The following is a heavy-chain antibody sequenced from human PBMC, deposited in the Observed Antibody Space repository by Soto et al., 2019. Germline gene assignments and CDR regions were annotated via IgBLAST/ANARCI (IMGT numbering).Heavy chain of an antibody. J-gene: IGHJ4*02. CDR3: AADPVGASSGEGY. CDR2: IVVGSGNT. D-gene: IGHD3-22*01. V-gene: IGHV1-58*01. Sequence: SVKVSCKASGFTFTSSAVQWVRQARGQRLEWKGWIVVGSGNTNYAQKFQERVTITRDMSTSTAYMELSSLRSEDTAVYYCAADPVGASSGEGYWGQGTLVTVSS. CDR1: GFTFTSSA.